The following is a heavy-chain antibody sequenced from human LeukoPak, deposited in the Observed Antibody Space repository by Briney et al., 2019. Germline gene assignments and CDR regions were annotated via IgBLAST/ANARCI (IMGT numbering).Heavy chain of an antibody. CDR2: ISSSSSYI. Sequence: PGGSLRLSCAAAGFTFSTYSMNWVRQAPGKGLEWVSSISSSSSYIYYADSVKGRVTISRDNAKNSLYLQMNSLRAEDTAVYYCAKTYSSGWYRWGYWGQGTLVTVSS. CDR3: AKTYSSGWYRWGY. D-gene: IGHD6-19*01. J-gene: IGHJ4*02. V-gene: IGHV3-21*01. CDR1: GFTFSTYS.